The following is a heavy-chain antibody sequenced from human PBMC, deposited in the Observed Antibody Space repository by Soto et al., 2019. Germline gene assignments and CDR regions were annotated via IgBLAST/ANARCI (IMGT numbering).Heavy chain of an antibody. D-gene: IGHD1-26*01. CDR3: ARDGREASGIDV. CDR2: IYYRGNT. V-gene: IGHV4-59*11. J-gene: IGHJ6*02. CDR1: GGSISSPY. Sequence: SETLSLTCTVSGGSISSPYWSWVRQAPGKGLEWIGCIYYRGNTFYNPSLKSRGTISVDTSNNQFSLKLDSVTPADTAVYYCARDGREASGIDVWGQGTAVT.